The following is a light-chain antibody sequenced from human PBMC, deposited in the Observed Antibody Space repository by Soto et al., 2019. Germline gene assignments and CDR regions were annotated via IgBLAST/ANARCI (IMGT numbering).Light chain of an antibody. J-gene: IGKJ5*01. V-gene: IGKV3-20*01. CDR3: QRDTNAHAIP. CDR2: AAS. Sequence: ALTQAPGTLSLSPGERATLSCRASQGVGNKYLAWYQQRPGQAPSLLIYAASSRVTGVPDRFSGSGSGTDFTLTISRLEPEDFEVYCYQRDTNAHAIPFGQGRRLEIK. CDR1: QGVGNKY.